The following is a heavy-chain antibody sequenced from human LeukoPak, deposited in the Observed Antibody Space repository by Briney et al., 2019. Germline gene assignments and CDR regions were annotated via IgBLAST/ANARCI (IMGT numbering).Heavy chain of an antibody. D-gene: IGHD2-2*01. Sequence: GESLKISCRGSGYSFTSYRIGWVRQMPGKGLELSGTIYSGDAYTKYSPSFEGQVTISADKYISTTYLQWSSLKASDTAMYYCARQGCSSTSCYFYYYGMDVWGQGTTVTVSS. CDR3: ARQGCSSTSCYFYYYGMDV. CDR1: GYSFTSYR. V-gene: IGHV5-51*01. J-gene: IGHJ6*02. CDR2: IYSGDAYT.